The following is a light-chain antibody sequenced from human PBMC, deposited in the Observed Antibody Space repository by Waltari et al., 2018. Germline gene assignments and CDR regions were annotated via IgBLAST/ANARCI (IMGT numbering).Light chain of an antibody. CDR1: QSIGGY. Sequence: DIQMTQSPSSLSAYVGDRVTITCRASQSIGGYLNWYQQKPGKAPELLLYDASSLQSGVPSRFSGSGFGTDFTLTISSLQPEDFATYYCQQSNSMPLTFGGGTKVEIK. CDR3: QQSNSMPLT. J-gene: IGKJ4*01. V-gene: IGKV1-39*01. CDR2: DAS.